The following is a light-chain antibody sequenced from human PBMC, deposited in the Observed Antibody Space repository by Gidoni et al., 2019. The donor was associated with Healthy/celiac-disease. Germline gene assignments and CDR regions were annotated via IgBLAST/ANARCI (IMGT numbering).Light chain of an antibody. V-gene: IGKV1-39*01. CDR3: QQSYSTPLYT. CDR2: AAS. CDR1: QSISSY. J-gene: IGKJ2*01. Sequence: DIQMTQSPSSLSASVGDRVTITCRASQSISSYLNWYQQKPGKAPKLLIYAASSLQSRVPSRFSGSGSGTDFTLTSSSLQPEDFETYDCQQSYSTPLYTFGQGTKLEIK.